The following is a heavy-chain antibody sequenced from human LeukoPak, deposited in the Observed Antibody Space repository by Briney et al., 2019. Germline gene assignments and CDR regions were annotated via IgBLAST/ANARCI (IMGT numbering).Heavy chain of an antibody. CDR2: ISGNGGST. Sequence: PGGSLRLSCAASGFTFSSYAMTWVRQAPGKGLEWVSAISGNGGSTNYADSVKGRFTIFRDNSKNTLYLQVNSLRAEDTAVYYCAKYRSAWSFDYWGQGTLVTVSS. V-gene: IGHV3-23*01. CDR1: GFTFSSYA. CDR3: AKYRSAWSFDY. D-gene: IGHD6-13*01. J-gene: IGHJ4*02.